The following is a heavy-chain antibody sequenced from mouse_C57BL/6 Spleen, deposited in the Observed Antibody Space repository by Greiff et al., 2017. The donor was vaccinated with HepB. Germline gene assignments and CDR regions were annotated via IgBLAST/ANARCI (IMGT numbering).Heavy chain of an antibody. J-gene: IGHJ4*01. V-gene: IGHV1-4*01. Sequence: VQLQQSGADLARPGASVKMSCKASGYTFTSYTMHWVKQRPGQGLEWIGYINPSSGYTKYNQKFKDKATLTADKSSSTAYMQLSSLTSEDSAVYYCARSRGVTTVVRNYAMDYWGQGTSVTVSS. CDR1: GYTFTSYT. CDR3: ARSRGVTTVVRNYAMDY. CDR2: INPSSGYT. D-gene: IGHD1-1*01.